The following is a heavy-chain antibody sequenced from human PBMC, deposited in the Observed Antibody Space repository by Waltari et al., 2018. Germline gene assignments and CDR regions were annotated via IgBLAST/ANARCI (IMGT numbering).Heavy chain of an antibody. V-gene: IGHV1-69*11. CDR2: IIPVLRTT. D-gene: IGHD2-21*02. CDR1: GGTFSSKA. CDR3: ARVVGGNSLLYIFDI. Sequence: QVQLVQSGAEVKKPGSSVKVSCKASGGTFSSKAISWVRQAPGQGLEWMGGIIPVLRTTNYAQNFQGRLTITADESTSTAYMELSSLTSEDTAIYYCARVVGGNSLLYIFDIWGQGTMVTVSS. J-gene: IGHJ3*02.